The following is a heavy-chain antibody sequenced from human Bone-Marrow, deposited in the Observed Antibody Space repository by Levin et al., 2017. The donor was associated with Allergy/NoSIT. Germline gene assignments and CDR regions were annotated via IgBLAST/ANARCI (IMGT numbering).Heavy chain of an antibody. Sequence: GESLKISCAASGFTFSSYDMHWVRQATGKGLEWVSAIGTAGDTYYPGSVKGRLTNSRENAKNSLYLQMNSLRAGDTAVYYCARGGSSYYQHIFDYWGQGTLVTVSS. D-gene: IGHD3-22*01. CDR1: GFTFSSYD. V-gene: IGHV3-13*01. CDR3: ARGGSSYYQHIFDY. J-gene: IGHJ4*02. CDR2: IGTAGDT.